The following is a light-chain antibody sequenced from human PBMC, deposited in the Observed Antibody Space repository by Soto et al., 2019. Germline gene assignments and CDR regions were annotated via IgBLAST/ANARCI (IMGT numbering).Light chain of an antibody. CDR3: PSYDSSLSGYV. V-gene: IGLV2-14*01. J-gene: IGLJ1*01. Sequence: QSVLTQPASVSGSPGQTITISCTGTSSDVGGYNYVSWYQRLPGKAPELMIYEVVTRPSGVPDRFSGSKSGTSASLAISGLQAEDEADYYCPSYDSSLSGYVFGSGTKVTVL. CDR1: SSDVGGYNY. CDR2: EVV.